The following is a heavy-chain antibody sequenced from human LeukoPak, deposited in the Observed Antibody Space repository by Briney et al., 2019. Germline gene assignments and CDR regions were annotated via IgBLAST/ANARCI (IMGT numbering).Heavy chain of an antibody. V-gene: IGHV1-69*13. CDR3: ARVPRIFGVAVYGMDV. Sequence: GASVKVSCKASGGTFSSYAISWVRQAPGQGLEWMGGIIPIFGTANCAQKFQGRVTITADESTSTAYMELSSLRSEDTAVYYCARVPRIFGVAVYGMDVWGQGTTVTVSS. CDR1: GGTFSSYA. D-gene: IGHD3-3*02. J-gene: IGHJ6*02. CDR2: IIPIFGTA.